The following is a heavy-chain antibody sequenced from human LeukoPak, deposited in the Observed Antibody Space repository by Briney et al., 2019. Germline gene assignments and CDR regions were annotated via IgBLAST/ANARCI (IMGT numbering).Heavy chain of an antibody. J-gene: IGHJ4*02. V-gene: IGHV3-11*03. CDR1: GFTFSDYY. Sequence: EGSLRLSCAASGFTFSDYYMSWIRQAPGKGLQWISYISSGSSSTNYAVSVRGRFTISRGNAKKSLFLQMNSLRDEDTAVYYCARWRRQLAFDSWGQGTLVSVSS. CDR2: ISSGSSST. D-gene: IGHD6-13*01. CDR3: ARWRRQLAFDS.